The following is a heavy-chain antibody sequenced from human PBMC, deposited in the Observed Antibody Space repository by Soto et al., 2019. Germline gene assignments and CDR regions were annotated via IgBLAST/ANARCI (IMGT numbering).Heavy chain of an antibody. D-gene: IGHD1-26*01. CDR2: ISTYNGDT. Sequence: QVQLVQSGPEVRKPGASVKVSCEASGYTFTTSGISWVRQVPGQGLEWMGWISTYNGDTNSAQNFQGRVLMTADTSTGTDYMELISLKSDDTAVYYCARQGSWPYYYYGLDAWGQGTIVTVSS. V-gene: IGHV1-18*01. CDR3: ARQGSWPYYYYGLDA. CDR1: GYTFTTSG. J-gene: IGHJ6*02.